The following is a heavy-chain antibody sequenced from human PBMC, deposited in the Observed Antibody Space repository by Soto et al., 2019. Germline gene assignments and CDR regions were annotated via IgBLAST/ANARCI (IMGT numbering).Heavy chain of an antibody. J-gene: IGHJ5*02. V-gene: IGHV6-1*01. CDR2: TYYRSKWYN. CDR1: GDSVSSNSPA. CDR3: ARVDIVLMVYALDP. Sequence: QTLSLTCAISGDSVSSNSPAWNWIRQSPSRGLEWLGRTYYRSKWYNDYAVSVKSRITINPDTSKNQFSLQLNTVTPEDTAVYHCARVDIVLMVYALDPWGQGTLVTVSS. D-gene: IGHD2-8*01.